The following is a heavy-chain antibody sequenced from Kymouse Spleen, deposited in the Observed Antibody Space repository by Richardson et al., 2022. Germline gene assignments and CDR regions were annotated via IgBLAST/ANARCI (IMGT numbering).Heavy chain of an antibody. CDR1: GFTFSSYG. CDR2: IWYDGSNK. Sequence: QVQLVESGGGVVQPGRSLRLSCAASGFTFSSYGMHWVRQAPGKGLEWVAVIWYDGSNKYYADSVKGRFTISRDNSKNTLYLQMNSLRAEDTAVYYCARYCSSTSCLDYWGQGTLVTVSS. D-gene: IGHD2-2*02. V-gene: IGHV3-33*01. J-gene: IGHJ4*02. CDR3: ARYCSSTSCLDY.